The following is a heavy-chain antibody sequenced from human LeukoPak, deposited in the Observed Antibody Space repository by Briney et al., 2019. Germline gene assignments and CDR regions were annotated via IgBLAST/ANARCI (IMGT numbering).Heavy chain of an antibody. V-gene: IGHV1-2*02. CDR1: GYTFTGYY. CDR2: INPNSGGT. Sequence: GASVKASCKASGYTFTGYYMHWVRQAPGQGLEWMGWINPNSGGTNYAQKFQGRVTMTRDTSISTAYMELSRLRSDDTAVYYCARSRYCSSTSCYPFDYWGQGTLVTVSS. CDR3: ARSRYCSSTSCYPFDY. D-gene: IGHD2-2*01. J-gene: IGHJ4*02.